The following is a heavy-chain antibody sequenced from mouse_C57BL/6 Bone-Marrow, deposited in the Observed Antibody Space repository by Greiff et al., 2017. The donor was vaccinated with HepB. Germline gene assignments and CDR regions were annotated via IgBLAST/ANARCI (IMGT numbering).Heavy chain of an antibody. J-gene: IGHJ3*01. CDR3: AGLYYGNSWFAY. CDR1: GFSLTSYG. CDR2: IWRGGST. Sequence: VKLVESGPGLVQPSQSLSITCTVSGFSLTSYGVHWVRQSPGKGLEWLGVIWRGGSTDYNAAFMSRLSITKDNSKSQVFFKMNSLQADDTAIYYCAGLYYGNSWFAYWGQGTLVTVSA. D-gene: IGHD2-1*01. V-gene: IGHV2-5*01.